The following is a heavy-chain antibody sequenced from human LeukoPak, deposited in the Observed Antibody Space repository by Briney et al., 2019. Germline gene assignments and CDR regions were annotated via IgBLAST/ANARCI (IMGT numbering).Heavy chain of an antibody. CDR3: AKDRHYYDSSGPILFDY. V-gene: IGHV3-23*01. Sequence: GGSLRLSCAASGFRFSDFTMTWVRQAPGKGPEWVSAISGSGGSTYYADSVKGRFTISRDNSKNTLYLQMNSLRAEDTAVYYCAKDRHYYDSSGPILFDYWGQGTLVTVSS. CDR1: GFRFSDFT. CDR2: ISGSGGST. J-gene: IGHJ4*02. D-gene: IGHD3-22*01.